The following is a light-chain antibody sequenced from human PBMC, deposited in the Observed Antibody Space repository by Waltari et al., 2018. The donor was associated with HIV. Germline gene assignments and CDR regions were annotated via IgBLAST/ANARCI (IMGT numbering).Light chain of an antibody. J-gene: IGKJ1*01. CDR2: GAS. Sequence: EIVLTQSPGTLSLSPGERATLSCRASQSVNSNYLAWYQQKPGQAPRLLIYGASSRATGIPNGFMGSGSGTDFTLTVSRLEPEDSAVYYCQQYGTSPRTFGRGTKVEI. CDR1: QSVNSNY. CDR3: QQYGTSPRT. V-gene: IGKV3-20*01.